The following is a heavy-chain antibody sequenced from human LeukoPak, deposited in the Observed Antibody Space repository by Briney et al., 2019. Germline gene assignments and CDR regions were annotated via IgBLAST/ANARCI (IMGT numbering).Heavy chain of an antibody. Sequence: GGSLRLSCTASGFTFGDYAVSWVRQAPGKGLEWVGFIRSKAYGGTPEYAASVKGRFTISRDDSKSIAYLQLNSLKTEDTAVYYCARFVPYFDYWGQGTLVTVSS. V-gene: IGHV3-49*04. CDR1: GFTFGDYA. J-gene: IGHJ4*02. CDR2: IRSKAYGGTP. D-gene: IGHD3-10*01. CDR3: ARFVPYFDY.